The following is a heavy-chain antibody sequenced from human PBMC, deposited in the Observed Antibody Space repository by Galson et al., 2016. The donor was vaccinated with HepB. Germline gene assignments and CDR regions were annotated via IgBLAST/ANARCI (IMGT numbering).Heavy chain of an antibody. J-gene: IGHJ5*02. CDR3: ARHDWIDP. CDR1: GFIVSSDY. Sequence: SLRLSCAASGFIVSSDYMGWVRQAPGRGLEWVSVIYSGGSTYYADSAKGRFTISRDNSKNTVSLQMNSLRAEDTAMYYCARHDWIDPWGQGTLVTVSS. CDR2: IYSGGST. V-gene: IGHV3-53*01.